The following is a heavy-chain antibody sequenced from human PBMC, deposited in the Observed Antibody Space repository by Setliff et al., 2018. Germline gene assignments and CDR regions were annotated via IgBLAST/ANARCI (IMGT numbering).Heavy chain of an antibody. CDR2: IFSNDEK. V-gene: IGHV2-26*01. D-gene: IGHD3-22*01. Sequence: SGPTLVNPTETLTLTCTVSGFSLSNARMGVSWIRQPPGKALEWLAHIFSNDEKSYSTSLKSRLTISKDTSKSQVVLTMTNMDPVDTATYYCARAYYDSSGYYPLVYWGQGTLVTVSS. J-gene: IGHJ4*02. CDR3: ARAYYDSSGYYPLVY. CDR1: GFSLSNARMG.